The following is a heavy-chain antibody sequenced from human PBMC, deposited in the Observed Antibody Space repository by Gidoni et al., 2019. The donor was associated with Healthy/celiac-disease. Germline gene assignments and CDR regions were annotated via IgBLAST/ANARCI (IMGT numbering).Heavy chain of an antibody. D-gene: IGHD5-18*01. Sequence: QVQLVQSGAEVKKPGSSVKVSCKASGGTFSSYAISWVRQAPGQGLEWMGGIIPIFGTANYAQKFQGRVTITADKSMSTAYMELSSLRSEDTAVYYCARAIPHNQIQLWFHGMDVWGQGTTVTVSS. CDR1: GGTFSSYA. J-gene: IGHJ6*02. V-gene: IGHV1-69*06. CDR3: ARAIPHNQIQLWFHGMDV. CDR2: IIPIFGTA.